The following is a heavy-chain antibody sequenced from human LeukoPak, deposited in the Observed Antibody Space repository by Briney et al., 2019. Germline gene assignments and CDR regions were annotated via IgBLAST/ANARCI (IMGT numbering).Heavy chain of an antibody. V-gene: IGHV4-59*08. CDR1: GGSISSYY. CDR2: IYYSGST. D-gene: IGHD4-17*01. J-gene: IGHJ3*02. CDR3: ARTDYANAFDI. Sequence: PSETLSLTCTVSGGSISSYYWSWLRQPPGKGLEWIGYIYYSGSTNYNPSLKSRVTISVDTSKNQFSLKLSSVTAADTAVYYCARTDYANAFDIWGQGTMVTVSS.